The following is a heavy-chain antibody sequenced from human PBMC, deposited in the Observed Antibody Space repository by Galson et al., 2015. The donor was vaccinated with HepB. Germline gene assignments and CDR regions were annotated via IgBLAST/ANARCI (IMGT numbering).Heavy chain of an antibody. CDR1: GYTFTGYY. D-gene: IGHD6-19*01. Sequence: SVKVSCKASGYTFTGYYMHWVRQAPGQGLEWMGRINPNSGGTNYAQKFQGRVTMTRDTSISTAYMELSRLRSDDTVVYYCARASTPLTIAVAGDDAFDIWGQGTMVTVSS. CDR3: ARASTPLTIAVAGDDAFDI. J-gene: IGHJ3*02. CDR2: INPNSGGT. V-gene: IGHV1-2*05.